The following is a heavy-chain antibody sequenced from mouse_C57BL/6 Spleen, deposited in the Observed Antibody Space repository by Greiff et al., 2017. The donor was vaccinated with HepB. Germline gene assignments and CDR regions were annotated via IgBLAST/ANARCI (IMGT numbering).Heavy chain of an antibody. CDR1: GYTFTSYW. Sequence: VQLQQPGAELVKPGASVKLSCKASGYTFTSYWMQWVKQRPGQGLEWIGEIDPSESYTNYNQKFKGKATLTVDTSSSTAYMQLSSLTSEYSAVYYCARPTDYAMDYWGQGTSVTVSS. D-gene: IGHD1-1*01. CDR2: IDPSESYT. V-gene: IGHV1-50*01. J-gene: IGHJ4*01. CDR3: ARPTDYAMDY.